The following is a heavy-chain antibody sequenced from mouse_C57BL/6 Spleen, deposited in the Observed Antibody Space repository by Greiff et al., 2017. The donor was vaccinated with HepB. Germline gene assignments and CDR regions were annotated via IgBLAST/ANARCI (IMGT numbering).Heavy chain of an antibody. D-gene: IGHD1-1*01. CDR2: IGPGSGST. Sequence: QVQLQQSGAELVKPGASVKISCKASGYTFTDYYINWVKQRPGQGLEWIAKIGPGSGSTYYNEKFKGKVALTADKSSSTAYMQLSSLTSADSAVYFCASPHAVHCLAYWGQGTLVTVSA. CDR3: ASPHAVHCLAY. CDR1: GYTFTDYY. V-gene: IGHV1-77*01. J-gene: IGHJ3*01.